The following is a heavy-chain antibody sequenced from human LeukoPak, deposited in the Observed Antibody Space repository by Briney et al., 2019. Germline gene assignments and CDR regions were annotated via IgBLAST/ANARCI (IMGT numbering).Heavy chain of an antibody. V-gene: IGHV4-30-2*01. D-gene: IGHD3-22*01. CDR2: IYHSGST. CDR1: GGSISSGGYS. Sequence: SETLSLTCAVSGGSISSGGYSWSWIRQPPGKGLEWIGYIYHSGSTYYNPSLKSRVTISVDRSKNQFSLKLSSVTAADTAVYYCARGGMGDSSGYYESLYYFDYWGQGTLVTVSS. CDR3: ARGGMGDSSGYYESLYYFDY. J-gene: IGHJ4*02.